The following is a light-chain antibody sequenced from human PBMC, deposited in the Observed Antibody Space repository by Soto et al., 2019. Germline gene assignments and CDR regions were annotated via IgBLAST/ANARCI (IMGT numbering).Light chain of an antibody. CDR3: LQHNVFPRA. V-gene: IGKV1-17*01. CDR2: GSS. J-gene: IGKJ1*01. Sequence: DIQMTQSPSSLSASVGDRVTITCRASQAIRNDLAWYQQKPGRAPKRLIYGSSTLQSGVPLRFSGSGSGTEFTLTISSLQPEDFATYYCLQHNVFPRAFGQGTKVDNK. CDR1: QAIRND.